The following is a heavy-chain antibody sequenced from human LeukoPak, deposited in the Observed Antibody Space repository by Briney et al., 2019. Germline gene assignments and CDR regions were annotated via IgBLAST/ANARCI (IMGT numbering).Heavy chain of an antibody. D-gene: IGHD2-2*02. Sequence: HPGGSLRLSCAASGFTFSSYGMHWVRQAPGKGLEWVAFIRYDGSNKYYADSVKGRFTISRDNSKNTLYLQMNSLRAEDTAVYYCAKFQCSSTSCYKGSAFDIWGQGTMVTVSS. CDR3: AKFQCSSTSCYKGSAFDI. J-gene: IGHJ3*02. V-gene: IGHV3-30*02. CDR1: GFTFSSYG. CDR2: IRYDGSNK.